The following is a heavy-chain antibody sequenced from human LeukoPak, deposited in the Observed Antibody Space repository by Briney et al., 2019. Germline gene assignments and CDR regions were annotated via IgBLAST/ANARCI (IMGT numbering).Heavy chain of an antibody. CDR2: ISSSSSYI. V-gene: IGHV3-21*01. J-gene: IGHJ4*02. CDR1: GFTFSSYS. D-gene: IGHD3-22*01. CDR3: ARESGYYYDSSGYYYFDY. Sequence: GGSLRLSCAASGFTFSSYSMNWVRQAPGKGLEWVSSISSSSSYIYYADSVKGRFTISRDNAKNSLYLQMNSLRAEDTAVYYCARESGYYYDSSGYYYFDYWGQGTLVTVSS.